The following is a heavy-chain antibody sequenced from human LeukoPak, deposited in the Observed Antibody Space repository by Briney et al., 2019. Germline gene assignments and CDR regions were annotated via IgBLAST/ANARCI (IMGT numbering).Heavy chain of an antibody. J-gene: IGHJ4*02. CDR2: IYPGDSDT. CDR3: ARGHHFIGSGSYQFDY. CDR1: GYSFTSYW. D-gene: IGHD3-10*01. Sequence: GESLKISCKGSGYSFTSYWIGWLRQMPGKGLEWMGIIYPGDSDTRYSPSFQGQVTISADKSISTAYLQWSSLKASDTAMYYCARGHHFIGSGSYQFDYWGQGTLVTVSS. V-gene: IGHV5-51*01.